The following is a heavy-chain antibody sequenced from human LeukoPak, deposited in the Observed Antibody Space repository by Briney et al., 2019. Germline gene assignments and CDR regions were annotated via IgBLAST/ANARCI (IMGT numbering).Heavy chain of an antibody. Sequence: GGSLRLSCAASGLTFSSYSMNWVRRAPGKGLEWVSSISSSSSYIYYADSVKGRFTISRDNAKNSLYLQMNSLRAEDTAVYYCARVDTAMVGAFDIWGRGTMVTVSS. D-gene: IGHD5-18*01. V-gene: IGHV3-21*01. CDR3: ARVDTAMVGAFDI. CDR2: ISSSSSYI. J-gene: IGHJ3*02. CDR1: GLTFSSYS.